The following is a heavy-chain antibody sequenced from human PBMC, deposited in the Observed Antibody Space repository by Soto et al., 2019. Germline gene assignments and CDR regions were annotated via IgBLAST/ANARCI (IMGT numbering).Heavy chain of an antibody. CDR1: GFSLITSGMG. J-gene: IGHJ4*02. V-gene: IGHV2-5*01. Sequence: QITLKESGPTLVKPTQTLTLTCTFSGFSLITSGMGVSWIRQPPGKALEWLGIIYCNDDEYYNTSPRSRLAISKDAYTNQVVLTMTDMDPLDTATYYCAPSTDLGSCSAGSCDYFDYWGQGTLVPVSS. CDR2: IYCNDDE. D-gene: IGHD2-15*01. CDR3: APSTDLGSCSAGSCDYFDY.